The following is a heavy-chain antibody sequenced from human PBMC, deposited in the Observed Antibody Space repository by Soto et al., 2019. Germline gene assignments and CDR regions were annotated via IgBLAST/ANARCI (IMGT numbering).Heavy chain of an antibody. J-gene: IGHJ6*03. CDR2: ARNKDNSYFT. CDR1: GFTFSDHY. V-gene: IGHV3-72*01. Sequence: EVQLVESGGGLVQPGGSLRLSCAASGFTFSDHYMDWVRQAPGKGLEWVGRARNKDNSYFTEYAASVKGRVTISRDESQNSLYLQMNSLKTEDTAVYYCVRGKGGFLYYYMDVWGKGTTVIVS. CDR3: VRGKGGFLYYYMDV.